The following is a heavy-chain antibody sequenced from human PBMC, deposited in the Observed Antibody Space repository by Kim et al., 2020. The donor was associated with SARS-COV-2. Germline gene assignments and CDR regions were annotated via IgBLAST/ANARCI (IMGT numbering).Heavy chain of an antibody. CDR2: IYTGGST. CDR1: GGSISSYY. J-gene: IGHJ6*02. CDR3: ARTSELSDSSGWWLPQTPYGMDV. Sequence: SETLSLTCTVSGGSISSYYWSWIRQPAGKGLEWIGRIYTGGSTNYNPSLKSRVTMSVDTSKNQFSLKLSSVTAADTAVYYCARTSELSDSSGWWLPQTPYGMDVWGQGTTVTVSS. D-gene: IGHD6-19*01. V-gene: IGHV4-4*07.